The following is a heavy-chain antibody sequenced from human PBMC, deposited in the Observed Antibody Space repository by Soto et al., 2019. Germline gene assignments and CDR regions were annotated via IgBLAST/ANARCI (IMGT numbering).Heavy chain of an antibody. V-gene: IGHV1-8*01. CDR3: ARRRAVVAARPYYYYAMDV. Sequence: ASVKVSCKTSGYTFTSYDINWVRQAPGQGLEWVGWMKPKSGDTGYAPKFQGRVNMTRNTSTGTAYMELSSLISEDTAVYYCARRRAVVAARPYYYYAMDVWGQGTTVTVSS. CDR1: GYTFTSYD. CDR2: MKPKSGDT. D-gene: IGHD6-6*01. J-gene: IGHJ6*02.